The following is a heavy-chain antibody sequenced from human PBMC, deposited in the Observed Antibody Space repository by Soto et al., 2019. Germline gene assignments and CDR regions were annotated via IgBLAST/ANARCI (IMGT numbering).Heavy chain of an antibody. J-gene: IGHJ5*02. V-gene: IGHV1-8*01. Sequence: QVQLVQSGAEVKKPGASVKVSCKASGYTFTSYDINWVRQATGQGLEWMGWMNPNSGNTGYAQKFKDRVTMPGNTSRRTAYMALSSLRSEDTAVYYCARGRVDWFDPWGQGTLVTVSS. CDR2: MNPNSGNT. CDR3: ARGRVDWFDP. D-gene: IGHD2-15*01. CDR1: GYTFTSYD.